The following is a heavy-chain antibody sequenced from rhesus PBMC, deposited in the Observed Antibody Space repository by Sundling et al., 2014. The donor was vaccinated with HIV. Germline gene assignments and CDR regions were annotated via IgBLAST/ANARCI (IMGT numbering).Heavy chain of an antibody. D-gene: IGHD3-28*01. J-gene: IGHJ6*01. CDR2: IKRKADGETT. Sequence: EVQLVESGAGLVQPGGSLRLSCAASGFTFSNSWMSWVRQAPGKGLEWVARIKRKADGETTDYAASVKGRFTISRDDSKNTLYLQMNSLKTEDTAVYYCTTDDRAHSGFYGLDSWGQGVVVTVSS. CDR1: GFTFSNSW. V-gene: IGHV3-30*02. CDR3: TTDDRAHSGFYGLDS.